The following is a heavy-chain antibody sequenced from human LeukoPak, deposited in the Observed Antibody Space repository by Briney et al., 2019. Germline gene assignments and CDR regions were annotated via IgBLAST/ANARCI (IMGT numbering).Heavy chain of an antibody. CDR2: IYTSGST. V-gene: IGHV4-61*02. CDR3: ARGARGYSNYGGNWFDP. J-gene: IGHJ5*02. CDR1: GGSISSGSYY. D-gene: IGHD5-12*01. Sequence: SETLSLTCTVSGGSISSGSYYWSWIRQPAGKGLEWIGRIYTSGSTNYNPSLKSRVTMSVDTSKNQFSLKLSSATAADTAVYYCARGARGYSNYGGNWFDPWGQGTLVTVSS.